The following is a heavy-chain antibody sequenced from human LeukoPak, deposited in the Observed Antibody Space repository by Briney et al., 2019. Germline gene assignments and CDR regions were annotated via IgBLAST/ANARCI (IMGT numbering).Heavy chain of an antibody. CDR2: IYNDGSTT. V-gene: IGHV3-74*01. J-gene: IGHJ5*02. Sequence: GGSLRLSCAASEFMFSKSWMHWVRQVPGKGLVWVARIYNDGSTTNYADSVKGRFTISRDNAANTLFLQMSSPRAEDTAVYYCAREKDDHGDPGPLDAWGQGDLVTVSS. D-gene: IGHD4-17*01. CDR1: EFMFSKSW. CDR3: AREKDDHGDPGPLDA.